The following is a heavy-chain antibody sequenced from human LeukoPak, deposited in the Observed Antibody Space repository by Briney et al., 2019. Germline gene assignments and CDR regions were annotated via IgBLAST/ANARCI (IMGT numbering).Heavy chain of an antibody. CDR1: GFTFSSYW. J-gene: IGHJ4*02. D-gene: IGHD2-15*01. Sequence: GGSLRLSCAASGFTFSSYWMSWVRQAPGKGLEWVANIKQDGSEKYYVDSVKGRFTISRDNAKNSLYLQMNSLRAEDTAVYYCARSGYCSGGSCYSDYWGQGTLVTVSS. V-gene: IGHV3-7*01. CDR3: ARSGYCSGGSCYSDY. CDR2: IKQDGSEK.